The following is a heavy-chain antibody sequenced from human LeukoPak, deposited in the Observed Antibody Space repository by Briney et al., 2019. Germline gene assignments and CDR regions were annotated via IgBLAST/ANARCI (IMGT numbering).Heavy chain of an antibody. Sequence: GGSLRLSCAASGFTFSSYWMTWVRQAPGKGLEWVANIKQDGSEKYYVDSVKGRFTISRDNAKNSLYLQMDSLRAEDTAVYYCARDNLVVPADADGMDVWGQGTTVTVSS. CDR2: IKQDGSEK. CDR1: GFTFSSYW. V-gene: IGHV3-7*01. D-gene: IGHD2-2*01. J-gene: IGHJ6*02. CDR3: ARDNLVVPADADGMDV.